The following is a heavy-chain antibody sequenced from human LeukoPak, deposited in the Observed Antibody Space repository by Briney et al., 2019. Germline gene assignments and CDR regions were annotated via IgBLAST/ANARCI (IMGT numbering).Heavy chain of an antibody. CDR1: GSIFSNYG. CDR2: IRYDESNK. Sequence: GWSLRLSCAASGSIFSNYGMHWVHQAPGKGLEWVAFIRYDESNKFYADSVKGRFTISRDNSKNILFLQMNSLRAEDTAVYYCATMQWLEGVDWFDPWGQGTLVTVSS. CDR3: ATMQWLEGVDWFDP. D-gene: IGHD6-19*01. J-gene: IGHJ5*02. V-gene: IGHV3-30*02.